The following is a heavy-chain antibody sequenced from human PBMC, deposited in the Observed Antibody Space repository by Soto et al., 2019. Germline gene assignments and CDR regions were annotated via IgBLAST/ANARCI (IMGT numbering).Heavy chain of an antibody. Sequence: PSETLSLTCAVSGGSISSSNWWSWVRQPPGKGLEWIGEIYHSGSTNYNPSLKSRVTISVDKSKNQFSLKLSSVTAADTAVYYCATGIVGATRDYYYYGMDVWGQGTTVTVSS. CDR2: IYHSGST. D-gene: IGHD1-26*01. CDR1: GGSISSSNW. J-gene: IGHJ6*02. V-gene: IGHV4-4*02. CDR3: ATGIVGATRDYYYYGMDV.